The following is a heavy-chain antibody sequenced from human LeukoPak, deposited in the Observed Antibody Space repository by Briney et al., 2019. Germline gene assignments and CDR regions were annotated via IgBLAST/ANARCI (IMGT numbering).Heavy chain of an antibody. Sequence: SVKVSCKASGGIFSSYAISWVRQAPGQGLEWMGGIIPIFGTANYAQKFQGRVTITADESTSTAYMELSSLRSEDTAVYYCAYGSGSQNAGELDYWGQGTLVTVSS. CDR2: IIPIFGTA. CDR1: GGIFSSYA. D-gene: IGHD3-10*01. CDR3: AYGSGSQNAGELDY. J-gene: IGHJ4*02. V-gene: IGHV1-69*01.